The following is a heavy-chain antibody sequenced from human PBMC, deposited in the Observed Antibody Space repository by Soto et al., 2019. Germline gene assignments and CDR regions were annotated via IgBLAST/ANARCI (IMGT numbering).Heavy chain of an antibody. V-gene: IGHV3-15*01. J-gene: IGHJ4*02. CDR1: GFMLSDVW. Sequence: PGGSLRLSCAGSGFMLSDVWMSWVRQVPGKGLQWVGHVKTKAQGGTIDYAAPVKGRFTISRDDSENTLYLQMNSLKTEDTGVYYCTTSNLGVDFWGPGTLVTVSS. D-gene: IGHD1-1*01. CDR3: TTSNLGVDF. CDR2: VKTKAQGGTI.